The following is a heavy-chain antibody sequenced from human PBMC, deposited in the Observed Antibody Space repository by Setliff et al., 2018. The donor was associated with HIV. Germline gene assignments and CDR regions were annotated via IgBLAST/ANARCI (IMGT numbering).Heavy chain of an antibody. J-gene: IGHJ4*02. V-gene: IGHV1-46*01. CDR2: INPSGGST. CDR3: ASAPLTTVTTGPRYYLDY. D-gene: IGHD4-17*01. Sequence: GASVKVSCKASGYTFTSYYKHWVRQAPGQGLEWMGIINPSGGSTNYAQKFQGRVTVTKDTSTSTVYMELRSIRSEDTAVYFCASAPLTTVTTGPRYYLDYWGQGTLVTVSS. CDR1: GYTFTSYY.